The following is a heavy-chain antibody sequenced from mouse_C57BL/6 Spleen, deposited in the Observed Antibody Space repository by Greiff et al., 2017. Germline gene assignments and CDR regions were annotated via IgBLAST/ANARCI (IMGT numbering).Heavy chain of an antibody. D-gene: IGHD2-2*01. J-gene: IGHJ2*01. CDR3: ARASMVTTGGFDY. CDR2: ISDGGSYT. V-gene: IGHV5-4*01. Sequence: EVQGVESGGGLVKPGGSLKLSCAASGFTFSSYAMSWVRQTPEKRLEWVATISDGGSYTYYPDNVKGRFTISRDNAKNNLYLQMSHLKSEDTAMXYCARASMVTTGGFDYWGQGTTLTVAS. CDR1: GFTFSSYA.